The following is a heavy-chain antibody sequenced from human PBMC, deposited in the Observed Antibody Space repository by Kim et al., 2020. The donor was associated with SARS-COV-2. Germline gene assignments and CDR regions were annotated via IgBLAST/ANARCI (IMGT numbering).Heavy chain of an antibody. CDR1: GESITRGGYY. J-gene: IGHJ4*02. CDR2: IFYTGSI. D-gene: IGHD3-22*01. CDR3: ASYYDSSGVFDY. Sequence: SETLSLTCTVSGESITRGGYYWGWVRQQPVKGLEWIGYIFYTGSIFYNPSLKSRVSISVDPSENQFSLKLSSVTAADTAVYYCASYYDSSGVFDYWGQGTLVTVSS. V-gene: IGHV4-31*03.